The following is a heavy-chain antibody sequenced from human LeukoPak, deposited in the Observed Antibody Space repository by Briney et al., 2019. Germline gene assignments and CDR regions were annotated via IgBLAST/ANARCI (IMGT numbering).Heavy chain of an antibody. V-gene: IGHV3-21*01. D-gene: IGHD3-22*01. J-gene: IGHJ6*03. CDR3: ARKGYDSSVRGYYYYYMDV. CDR1: GFTFSSYS. CDR2: ISSSSSYI. Sequence: PGGSLRLSCAASGFTFSSYSMNWVRQAPGKGLEWVSSISSSSSYIYYADSVKGRFTISRDNAKNSLYLQMNSLRAEDTAVYYCARKGYDSSVRGYYYYYMDVWGKGTTVTVSS.